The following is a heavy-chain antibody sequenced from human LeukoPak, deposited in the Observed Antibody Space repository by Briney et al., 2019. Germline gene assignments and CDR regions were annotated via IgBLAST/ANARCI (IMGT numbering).Heavy chain of an antibody. CDR2: INHSGST. CDR3: ASYTYCSGGSCYSGNWFDP. D-gene: IGHD2-15*01. J-gene: IGHJ5*02. CDR1: GGSLSGYY. Sequence: SETLSLTCAVYGGSLSGYYWSWIRQPPGKGLEWIGEINHSGSTNYNPSLKSRVTISVGTSKNQFSLKLSSVTAADTAVYYCASYTYCSGGSCYSGNWFDPWGQGTLVTVSS. V-gene: IGHV4-34*01.